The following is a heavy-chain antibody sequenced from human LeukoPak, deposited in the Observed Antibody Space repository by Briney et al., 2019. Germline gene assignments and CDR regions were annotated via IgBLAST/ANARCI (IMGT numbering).Heavy chain of an antibody. CDR3: ARASAAGTNFDY. J-gene: IGHJ4*02. Sequence: PGGSLRLSCAASGFTFSSYSMNWVRQAPGKGLEWVSSISSSSSYIYYADSVKGRFTISRDNAKNSLYLQMNNLRAEDTAVYYCARASAAGTNFDYWGQGTLVTVSS. CDR2: ISSSSSYI. V-gene: IGHV3-21*01. CDR1: GFTFSSYS. D-gene: IGHD6-13*01.